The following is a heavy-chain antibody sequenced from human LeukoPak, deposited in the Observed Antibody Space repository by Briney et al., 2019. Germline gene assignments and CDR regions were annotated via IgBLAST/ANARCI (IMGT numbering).Heavy chain of an antibody. CDR3: ARESAAWFDP. D-gene: IGHD6-25*01. CDR1: GGSISSGSYY. CDR2: IFITGST. Sequence: SQTLSLTCSVYGGSISSGSYYWSWIRQPAGKGLEWIGRIFITGSTNYNPSLKSRVTISVDTSKNQISLKLSSVTAADTAVYYCARESAAWFDPWGQGTLVTVSS. V-gene: IGHV4-61*02. J-gene: IGHJ5*02.